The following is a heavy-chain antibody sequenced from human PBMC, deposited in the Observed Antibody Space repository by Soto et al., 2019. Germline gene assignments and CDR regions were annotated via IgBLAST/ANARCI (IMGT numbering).Heavy chain of an antibody. D-gene: IGHD2-2*01. CDR3: AATPYGVPAAMSSGWVAFDI. Sequence: ASVKVSCKVSGYTLTELSMHWVRQAPGKGLEWMGGFDPEDGETIYAQKFQGRVTMTEDTSTDTAYMELSSLRSEDTAVYYCAATPYGVPAAMSSGWVAFDIWGQGTMVTVSS. CDR2: FDPEDGET. CDR1: GYTLTELS. J-gene: IGHJ3*02. V-gene: IGHV1-24*01.